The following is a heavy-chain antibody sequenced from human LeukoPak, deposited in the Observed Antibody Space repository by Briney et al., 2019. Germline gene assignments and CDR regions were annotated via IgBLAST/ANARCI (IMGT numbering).Heavy chain of an antibody. J-gene: IGHJ6*03. CDR1: GGTFSSYA. V-gene: IGHV1-69*05. CDR3: ARPFGVVIGPDYYYMDV. Sequence: ASVKVSCKASGGTFSSYAISWVRQAPGQGLEWMGGIFPIFGTANYAQKFQGRVTITTDESTSTAYMELSSLRSEDTAVYYCARPFGVVIGPDYYYMDVWGKGTTVTVSS. D-gene: IGHD3-3*01. CDR2: IFPIFGTA.